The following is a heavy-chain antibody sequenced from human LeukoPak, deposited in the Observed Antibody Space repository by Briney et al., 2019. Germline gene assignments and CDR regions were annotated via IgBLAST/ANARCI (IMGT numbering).Heavy chain of an antibody. CDR3: ARDDSSGYYRTEYFQH. V-gene: IGHV1-69*04. Sequence: AASVKVSCKASGGTFSSYAIRWVRQAPGQGLEWMGRIIPILGIANYAQKFQGRVTITADKSTSTAYMELSSLRSEDTAVYYCARDDSSGYYRTEYFQHWGQGTLVTVSS. CDR2: IIPILGIA. J-gene: IGHJ1*01. D-gene: IGHD3-22*01. CDR1: GGTFSSYA.